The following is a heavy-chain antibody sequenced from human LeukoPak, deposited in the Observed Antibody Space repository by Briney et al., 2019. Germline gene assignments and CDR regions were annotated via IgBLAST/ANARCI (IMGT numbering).Heavy chain of an antibody. V-gene: IGHV3-30-3*01. CDR1: GFTFSSYA. CDR3: ARGSPGRFDY. Sequence: GRSLRLSCAASGFTFSSYAMHWVRQAPGKGLEWVAVISYDGSNKYYADSVKGRFIISRDNSKNTLYLQMNSLRAEDTAVYYCARGSPGRFDYWGQGTLVTVSS. J-gene: IGHJ4*02. D-gene: IGHD1-26*01. CDR2: ISYDGSNK.